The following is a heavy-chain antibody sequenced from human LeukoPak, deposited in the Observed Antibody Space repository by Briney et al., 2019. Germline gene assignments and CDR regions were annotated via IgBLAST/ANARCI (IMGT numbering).Heavy chain of an antibody. Sequence: EASVKVSCKVSGYALTELSMHWVRRAPGKGLEWMGSFDPEDGEKIYAQKFQGRVTKTEDTSTDTAYMELSSLRSEDTAMYYCTTVRGYYYGSSGSPDAFDIWGQGTMVTVSS. D-gene: IGHD3-22*01. CDR1: GYALTELS. CDR3: TTVRGYYYGSSGSPDAFDI. J-gene: IGHJ3*02. CDR2: FDPEDGEK. V-gene: IGHV1-24*01.